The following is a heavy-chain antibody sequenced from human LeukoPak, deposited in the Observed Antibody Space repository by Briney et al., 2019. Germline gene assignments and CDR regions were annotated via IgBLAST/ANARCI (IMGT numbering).Heavy chain of an antibody. CDR1: GFTFSSYE. CDR2: ISSSGSTI. CDR3: ARDLGYSSGPNY. Sequence: QAGGSLRLSCAASGFTFSSYEMNWVRQAPGKGLEWVSYISSSGSTIYYADSVKGRFTISRDNAKNSLYLQMNSLRAEDTAVYYCARDLGYSSGPNYWGQGTRVTVSS. V-gene: IGHV3-48*03. J-gene: IGHJ4*02. D-gene: IGHD6-19*01.